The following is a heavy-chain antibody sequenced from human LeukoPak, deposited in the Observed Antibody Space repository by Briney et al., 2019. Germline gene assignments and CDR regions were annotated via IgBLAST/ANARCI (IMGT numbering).Heavy chain of an antibody. V-gene: IGHV3-53*01. CDR3: ARGVTQTGYAPDY. CDR1: GFTISDRH. D-gene: IGHD2-2*01. Sequence: PGGSLRLSCAASGFTISDRHMNWVRQAPGMGLEWVSVIHTAGRTYYADSVKGRFTNSRDNSKNTVYLQMQSLRADDTAVYYCARGVTQTGYAPDYWGQGTLVTVSS. J-gene: IGHJ4*02. CDR2: IHTAGRT.